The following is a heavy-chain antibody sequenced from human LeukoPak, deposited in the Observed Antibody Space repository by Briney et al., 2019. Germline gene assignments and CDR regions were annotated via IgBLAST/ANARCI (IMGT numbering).Heavy chain of an antibody. V-gene: IGHV3-7*01. CDR2: ITQGGSEK. J-gene: IGHJ1*01. CDR1: GFTLSNRW. CDR3: ARDPFEH. Sequence: AGGSLRLSCAASGFTLSNRWMTWVHQAPGKGLEWVATITQGGSEKFYVDSVKGRFTISGDNAKNSLYLQMNSLRAEDTAVYYCARDPFEHWGQGTLVTVSS.